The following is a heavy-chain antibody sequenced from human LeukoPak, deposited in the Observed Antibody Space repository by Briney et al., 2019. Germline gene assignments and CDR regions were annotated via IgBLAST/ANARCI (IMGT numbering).Heavy chain of an antibody. J-gene: IGHJ6*03. CDR2: MNPNSGST. V-gene: IGHV1-8*01. D-gene: IGHD3-3*01. Sequence: GASVKVSCKASGYTFTSYDINWVRQATGQGLEWMGWMNPNSGSTSYAQKFQGRVTMTRDTSTSTVYMELSSLRSEDTAVYYCARDSQYYDFWSGYYPVGYKAHYYYMDVWGKGTTVTVSS. CDR3: ARDSQYYDFWSGYYPVGYKAHYYYMDV. CDR1: GYTFTSYD.